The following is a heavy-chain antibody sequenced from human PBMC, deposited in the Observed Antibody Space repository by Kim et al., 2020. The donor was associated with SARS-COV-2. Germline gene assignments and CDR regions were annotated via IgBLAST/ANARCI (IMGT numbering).Heavy chain of an antibody. V-gene: IGHV3-23*01. CDR3: AKLPGQWRIQGPHYF. CDR1: GFTFSTFA. Sequence: GGSLRLSCAASGFTFSTFAMSWVRQAPGKGLEWVSVISADGNARLYADSVKGQFTISRDDSKNTLYLQMGSPRAEDTAIYYCAKLPGQWRIQGPHYF. D-gene: IGHD5-18*01. CDR2: ISADGNAR. J-gene: IGHJ4*01.